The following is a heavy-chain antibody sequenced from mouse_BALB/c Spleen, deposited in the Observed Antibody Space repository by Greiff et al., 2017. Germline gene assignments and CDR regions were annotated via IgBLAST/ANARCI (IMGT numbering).Heavy chain of an antibody. J-gene: IGHJ3*01. CDR2: IHYSGST. CDR3: ARALYYYGSSPWFAY. D-gene: IGHD1-1*01. Sequence: EVQLQESGPDLVKPSQSLSLTCTVTGYSITSGYSWHWIRQFPGNKLEWMGYIHYSGSTNYNPSLKSRISITRDTSKNQFFLQLNSVTTEDTATYYCARALYYYGSSPWFAYWGQGTLVTVSA. V-gene: IGHV3-1*02. CDR1: GYSITSGYS.